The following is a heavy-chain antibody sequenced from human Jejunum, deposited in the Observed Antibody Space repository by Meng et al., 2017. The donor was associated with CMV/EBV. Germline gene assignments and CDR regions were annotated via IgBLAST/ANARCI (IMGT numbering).Heavy chain of an antibody. CDR1: GFTVRNNF. CDR2: IYTGGSA. J-gene: IGHJ4*02. V-gene: IGHV3-66*02. CDR3: VRDVRD. Sequence: PGGSLRLSCDHSGFTVRNNFMSWGVKAPGKGLEYVSTIYTGGSASYADSLEGRFTISRDISKNTVFLQMNSLRADDTALYYCVRDVRDWGQGTLVTVSS.